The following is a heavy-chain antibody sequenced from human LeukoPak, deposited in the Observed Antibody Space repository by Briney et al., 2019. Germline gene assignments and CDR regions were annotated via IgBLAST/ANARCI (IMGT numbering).Heavy chain of an antibody. V-gene: IGHV3-66*01. CDR2: IYSGGST. CDR3: ARGNYDSSGYYYGMMDY. D-gene: IGHD3-22*01. CDR1: GFTVSSNY. Sequence: TGGSLRLSCAASGFTVSSNYMSWVRQAPGKGLEWVSVIYSGGSTYYADSVKGRFTISRDNSKNTLYLQMNSLRAEDTAVYYCARGNYDSSGYYYGMMDYWGQGTLVTVSS. J-gene: IGHJ4*02.